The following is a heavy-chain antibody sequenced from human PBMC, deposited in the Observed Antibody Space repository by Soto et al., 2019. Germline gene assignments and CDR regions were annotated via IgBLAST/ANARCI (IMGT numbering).Heavy chain of an antibody. J-gene: IGHJ4*02. CDR2: INVGRGNL. CDR3: AADQDDYSKNWGRFEF. CDR1: GDTFDNYA. Sequence: QVQLVQSGAEVRTPGASVKISCKASGDTFDNYALHWVRQAPGQGLEWLGWINVGRGNLKYSENFQGNFFLTTDTSASTAFLELRYLKSEDTAVYFCAADQDDYSKNWGRFEFWGEGTLVTVSS. V-gene: IGHV1-3*01. D-gene: IGHD7-27*01.